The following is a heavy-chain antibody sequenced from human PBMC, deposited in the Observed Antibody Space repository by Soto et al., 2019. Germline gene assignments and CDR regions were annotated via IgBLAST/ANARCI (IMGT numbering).Heavy chain of an antibody. Sequence: PGGSLRLSCAASGLTFISSAMHWVRQAPGKGLEWVAMISHDGSHEYYGDSVKGRFSVSRDNSHNILHLQMNSLRAEDTAVYYCAKPLSLYSSSYLDYWAQGTLVTVSS. D-gene: IGHD6-13*01. V-gene: IGHV3-30-3*01. CDR2: ISHDGSHE. CDR1: GLTFISSA. CDR3: AKPLSLYSSSYLDY. J-gene: IGHJ4*02.